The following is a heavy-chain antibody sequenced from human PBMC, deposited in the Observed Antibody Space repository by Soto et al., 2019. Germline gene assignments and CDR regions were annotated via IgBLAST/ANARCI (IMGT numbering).Heavy chain of an antibody. V-gene: IGHV3-21*01. CDR3: ARVGTGSSTPLDI. J-gene: IGHJ3*02. CDR1: GFMFNRST. Sequence: GGSLRLSCVASGFMFNRSTMNWVRQAPGKGLEWVSSITSASDYIFYADSVKGRFTISRDNAKNSLYLQMNSLRAEDTAVYYCARVGTGSSTPLDIWGQGTMVTVSS. D-gene: IGHD3-9*01. CDR2: ITSASDYI.